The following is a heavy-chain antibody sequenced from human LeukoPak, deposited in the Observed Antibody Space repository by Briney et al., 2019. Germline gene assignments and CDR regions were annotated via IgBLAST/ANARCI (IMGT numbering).Heavy chain of an antibody. CDR1: GGSITNYY. V-gene: IGHV4-59*12. CDR2: IHYSGST. CDR3: ARRTITNPPDY. D-gene: IGHD3-3*01. Sequence: SETLSLTCTVSGGSITNYYWTWIRQPPGKGLEWIGYIHYSGSTNYNPSLKSRVTISVDTSKNQFSLKLSSVTAADTAVYYCARRTITNPPDYWGQGTLVTVSS. J-gene: IGHJ4*02.